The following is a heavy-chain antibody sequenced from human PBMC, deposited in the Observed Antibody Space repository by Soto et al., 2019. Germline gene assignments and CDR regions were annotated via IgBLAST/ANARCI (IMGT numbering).Heavy chain of an antibody. J-gene: IGHJ4*02. CDR2: ISGSGGST. Sequence: EVQLLESGGGLVQPGGSLRLSCAASGFTFSSYAMSWVRQAPGKGLEWVSAISGSGGSTYYADSVKGRFTISRDNSKNTLYLQMNSLRAEDTAVYYCAKDLAGYCSGGSCYPNFDYWGQGTLVTVSS. V-gene: IGHV3-23*01. D-gene: IGHD2-15*01. CDR3: AKDLAGYCSGGSCYPNFDY. CDR1: GFTFSSYA.